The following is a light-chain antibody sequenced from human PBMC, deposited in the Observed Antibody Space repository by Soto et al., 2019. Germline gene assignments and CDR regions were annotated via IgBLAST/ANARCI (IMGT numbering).Light chain of an antibody. CDR1: QNIRSR. J-gene: IGKJ1*01. Sequence: DIQLTQSPASLSASVGDRFTITCRASQNIRSRLAWFQQKPGKAPKLLIYDASSLESGVPQRFSGSGSGTEFTLTISSLQTDDFSTYYCQQYHSYWTFGQGTKVDIK. CDR3: QQYHSYWT. V-gene: IGKV1-5*01. CDR2: DAS.